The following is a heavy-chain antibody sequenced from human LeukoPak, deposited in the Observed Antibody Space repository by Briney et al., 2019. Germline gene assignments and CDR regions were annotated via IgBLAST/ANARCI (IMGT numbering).Heavy chain of an antibody. J-gene: IGHJ6*03. Sequence: GGSVRLLCAAWGFTVSSNYMRWVRHAPGKALEGVTVIYSGGSTYYADSVKGRFTISRDNSKNTLYLQMNSLRAEDTAVYYCARGMTTVTAYYYYYYMDVWGKGTTVTVSS. CDR2: IYSGGST. V-gene: IGHV3-66*01. CDR1: GFTVSSNY. CDR3: ARGMTTVTAYYYYYYMDV. D-gene: IGHD4-11*01.